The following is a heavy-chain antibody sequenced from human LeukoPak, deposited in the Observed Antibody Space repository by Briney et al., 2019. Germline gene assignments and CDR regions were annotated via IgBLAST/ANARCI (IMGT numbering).Heavy chain of an antibody. CDR3: ARDRRTNWNGPNFDY. CDR2: IYHSGST. J-gene: IGHJ4*02. D-gene: IGHD1-20*01. Sequence: SETLSLTCAVSGYSISSGYYWGWIRQPPGKGLEWIGSIYHSGSTYYNPSLKSRVTISVDTSKNQFSLRLSSVTAADTAVYYCARDRRTNWNGPNFDYWGQGTLVTVS. CDR1: GYSISSGYY. V-gene: IGHV4-38-2*02.